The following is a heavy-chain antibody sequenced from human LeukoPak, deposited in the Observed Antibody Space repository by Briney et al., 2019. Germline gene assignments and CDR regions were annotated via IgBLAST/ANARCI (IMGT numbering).Heavy chain of an antibody. Sequence: GESLKISCKGSGYSFTSYWIGWVRQMPGKGLEWMGIIYPGDSDTRYSPSFQGQVTISADKSISTAYLQWSSLKASDTAMYYCASAVTGYSSGWYGDYFDYWGQGTLVAVSS. D-gene: IGHD6-19*01. CDR3: ASAVTGYSSGWYGDYFDY. V-gene: IGHV5-51*01. CDR2: IYPGDSDT. CDR1: GYSFTSYW. J-gene: IGHJ4*02.